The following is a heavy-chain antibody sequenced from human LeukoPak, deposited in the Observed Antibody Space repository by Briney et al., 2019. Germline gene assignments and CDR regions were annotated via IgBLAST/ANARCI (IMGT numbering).Heavy chain of an antibody. J-gene: IGHJ4*02. V-gene: IGHV4-61*01. Sequence: PSETLSLTCTVSGGSVSSGSYYWSWIRQPPGKGLEWTGYIYYSGSTNYNPSLKSRVTISVDTSKNQFSLKLSSVTAADTAVYYCARTRKYSSGLFDYWGQGTLVTVSS. D-gene: IGHD6-19*01. CDR3: ARTRKYSSGLFDY. CDR2: IYYSGST. CDR1: GGSVSSGSYY.